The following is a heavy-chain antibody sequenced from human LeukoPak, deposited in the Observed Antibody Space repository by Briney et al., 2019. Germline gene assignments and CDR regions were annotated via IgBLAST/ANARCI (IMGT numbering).Heavy chain of an antibody. V-gene: IGHV1-69*13. Sequence: GASVKVSCKASGGTFSSYAISWVRQAPGQGLEWMGGIIPIFGTANYAQKFQGRVTITADESTSTAYMELSSLRSEDTAVYYCASVGYSGYDFERGDDYWGQGTLVTVSS. D-gene: IGHD5-12*01. J-gene: IGHJ4*02. CDR1: GGTFSSYA. CDR2: IIPIFGTA. CDR3: ASVGYSGYDFERGDDY.